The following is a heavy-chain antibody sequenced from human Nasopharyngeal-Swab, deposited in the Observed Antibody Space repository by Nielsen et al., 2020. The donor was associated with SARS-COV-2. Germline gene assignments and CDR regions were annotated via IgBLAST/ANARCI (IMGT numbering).Heavy chain of an antibody. CDR3: AKDGSGHYGDFAFDI. J-gene: IGHJ3*02. V-gene: IGHV3-21*01. D-gene: IGHD4-17*01. CDR2: ISSSSSYI. Sequence: GESLKISCAASGFTFSSYSMNWVRQAPGKGLEWVSSISSSSSYIYYADSVKGRFTISRDNAKNSLYLQMNSLRAEDTAVYYCAKDGSGHYGDFAFDIWGQGTMVTVSS. CDR1: GFTFSSYS.